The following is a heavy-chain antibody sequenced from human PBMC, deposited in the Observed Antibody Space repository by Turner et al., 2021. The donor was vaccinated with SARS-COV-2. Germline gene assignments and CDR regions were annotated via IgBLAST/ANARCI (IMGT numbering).Heavy chain of an antibody. J-gene: IGHJ3*02. Sequence: QVQLVQSGAEVKKPEASVRVSCQASGYTFTSYGISWVRQAPGQGLEWMGWISAYNGNTNYAQKLQGRVTMTTNTSTNTAKMELRSLRSDDTALYYCARYRRGDCAALAFDIWGQGTMVTISS. CDR3: ARYRRGDCAALAFDI. V-gene: IGHV1-18*04. D-gene: IGHD2-21*01. CDR1: GYTFTSYG. CDR2: ISAYNGNT.